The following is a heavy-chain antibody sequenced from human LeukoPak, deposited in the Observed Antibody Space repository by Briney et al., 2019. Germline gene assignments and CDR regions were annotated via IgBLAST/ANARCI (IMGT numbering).Heavy chain of an antibody. Sequence: SQTLSLTCALSGDSVSSDTAAGHWIRQSPSRGLEWLERTYYRPNWYNDYAVSVKSRITINPDTSKNQFSLQLNSVTPEDTAVYSCARDPDYGGNSHYYYYGMDVWGEGTTVTVSS. J-gene: IGHJ6*04. CDR3: ARDPDYGGNSHYYYYGMDV. V-gene: IGHV6-1*01. CDR2: TYYRPNWYN. D-gene: IGHD4-23*01. CDR1: GDSVSSDTAA.